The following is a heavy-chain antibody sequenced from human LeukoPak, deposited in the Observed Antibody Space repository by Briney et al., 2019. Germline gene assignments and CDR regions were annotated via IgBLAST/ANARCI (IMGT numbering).Heavy chain of an antibody. CDR2: IYHSGST. CDR1: GYSISSGFY. Sequence: SETLSLTCVVSGYSISSGFYWGWIRQPPGKGLGWIASIYHSGSTYHNPSLRSRLTISVDKSKNQFSLKLTSVTAADTAMYYCAKTSRQWPDYWGQGTLVTVSS. J-gene: IGHJ4*02. CDR3: AKTSRQWPDY. D-gene: IGHD6-19*01. V-gene: IGHV4-38-2*01.